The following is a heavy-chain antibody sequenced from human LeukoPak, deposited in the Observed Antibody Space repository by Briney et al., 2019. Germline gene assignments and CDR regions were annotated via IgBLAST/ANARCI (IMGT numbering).Heavy chain of an antibody. CDR2: IYSGGST. CDR3: ARDRSGWYRGYYFDY. CDR1: GFTVSSNY. J-gene: IGHJ4*02. V-gene: IGHV3-66*01. D-gene: IGHD6-19*01. Sequence: GGSLRLSCAASGFTVSSNYMSWVRQAPGKGLEWVSVIYSGGSTYYADSVKGRFTISRDNSKNTLYLQMNSLRAEDTAVCYCARDRSGWYRGYYFDYWGQGTLVTVSS.